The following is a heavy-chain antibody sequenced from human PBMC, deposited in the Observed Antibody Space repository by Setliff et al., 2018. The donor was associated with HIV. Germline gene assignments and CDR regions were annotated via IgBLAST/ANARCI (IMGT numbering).Heavy chain of an antibody. CDR1: GDSMINDRYF. D-gene: IGHD3-16*01. V-gene: IGHV4-39*07. Sequence: SETLSLTCAVSGDSMINDRYFWSWFRQAPGKGLEWIGNILHRGTTHYNPSLNSRVTMSVDTSKNQFSLELSSVTAADTAVYYCARDGGTYAIGDAFDIWGQGTMVTVSS. CDR2: ILHRGTT. J-gene: IGHJ3*02. CDR3: ARDGGTYAIGDAFDI.